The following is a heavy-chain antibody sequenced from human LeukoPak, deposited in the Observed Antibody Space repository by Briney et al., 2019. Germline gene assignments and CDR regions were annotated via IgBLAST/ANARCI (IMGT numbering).Heavy chain of an antibody. CDR2: MHHSGKA. D-gene: IGHD3-10*01. V-gene: IGHV4-59*11. CDR3: ARDTHEYGSGSYYDDTFDS. Sequence: SETLSLTCTVRGGSMIDHYWSWVRQPPGKGLEWVGYMHHSGKANSNPSLKSRVTISVDTSKNQVSLKLSSVTAADTAVYYCARDTHEYGSGSYYDDTFDSWGQGTLVTVSS. CDR1: GGSMIDHY. J-gene: IGHJ3*02.